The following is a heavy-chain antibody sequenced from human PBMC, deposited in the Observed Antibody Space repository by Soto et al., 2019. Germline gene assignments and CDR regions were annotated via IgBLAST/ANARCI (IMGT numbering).Heavy chain of an antibody. Sequence: QVQLVQSGAEVKKPGSSVTVSCKASGGTFSSYTISWVRQAPGQGLEWMGRIIPILGIANYAQKFQGRVTITADKSTSTAYMELSSLRSEDTAVYYCARGVVPAATYYYYYMDVWGKGTTVTVSS. J-gene: IGHJ6*03. CDR1: GGTFSSYT. V-gene: IGHV1-69*02. D-gene: IGHD2-2*01. CDR2: IIPILGIA. CDR3: ARGVVPAATYYYYYMDV.